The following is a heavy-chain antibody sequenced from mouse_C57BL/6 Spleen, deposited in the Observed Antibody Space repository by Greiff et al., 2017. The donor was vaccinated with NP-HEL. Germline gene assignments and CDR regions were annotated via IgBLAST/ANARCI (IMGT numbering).Heavy chain of an antibody. CDR3: ARRTKLYGSSFDY. CDR1: GYTFTSYW. D-gene: IGHD1-1*01. CDR2: IDPSDSET. V-gene: IGHV1-52*01. Sequence: QVQLQQPGAELVRPGSSVKLSCKASGYTFTSYWMHWVKQRPIQGLEWIGNIDPSDSETHYNQKFKDKATLTVDKSSSTAYMQLSSQTSEDSAVYYCARRTKLYGSSFDYWGQGTTLTVSS. J-gene: IGHJ2*01.